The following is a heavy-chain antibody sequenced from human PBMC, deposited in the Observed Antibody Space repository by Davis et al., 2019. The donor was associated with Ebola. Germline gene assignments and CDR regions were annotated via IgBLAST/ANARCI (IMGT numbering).Heavy chain of an antibody. Sequence: ASALITCKASGYTFTSNYMHWVPPPPGQGLEWMGIINPSGGSTSYAQKFQGRVTMTRDTSTSTVYMELSSLRSEDTAVYYCARDLGWEWYYFDYWGKGTLVTVSS. V-gene: IGHV1-46*01. CDR3: ARDLGWEWYYFDY. CDR1: GYTFTSNY. D-gene: IGHD3-3*01. J-gene: IGHJ4*02. CDR2: INPSGGST.